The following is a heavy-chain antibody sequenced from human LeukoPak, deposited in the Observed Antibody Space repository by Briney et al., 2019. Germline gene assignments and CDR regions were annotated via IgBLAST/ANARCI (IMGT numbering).Heavy chain of an antibody. D-gene: IGHD3-10*01. CDR2: IYSGGST. Sequence: GGSLRLSCAASGFTFSSYAMSWVRQAPGKGLEWVSVIYSGGSTYYADSVKGRFTISRDNSKNTLYLQMNSLRAEDTAVYYCASREDPGYYGSGTEAPYYYYYYGMDVWGQGTTVTVSS. CDR3: ASREDPGYYGSGTEAPYYYYYYGMDV. CDR1: GFTFSSYA. V-gene: IGHV3-66*01. J-gene: IGHJ6*02.